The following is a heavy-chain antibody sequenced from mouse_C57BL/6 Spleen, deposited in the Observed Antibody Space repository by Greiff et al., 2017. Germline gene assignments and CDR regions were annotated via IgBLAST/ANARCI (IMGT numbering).Heavy chain of an antibody. CDR3: ARERGGYFDY. CDR1: GYAFSSYW. Sequence: VKLQESGAELVKPGASVKISCKASGYAFSSYWMNWVKQRPGKGLEWIGQIYPGDGDTNYNGRFKGKATLTADKSSSTAYMQLSSLTSEDSAVYFCARERGGYFDYWGQGTTLTVSS. CDR2: IYPGDGDT. V-gene: IGHV1-80*01. J-gene: IGHJ2*01.